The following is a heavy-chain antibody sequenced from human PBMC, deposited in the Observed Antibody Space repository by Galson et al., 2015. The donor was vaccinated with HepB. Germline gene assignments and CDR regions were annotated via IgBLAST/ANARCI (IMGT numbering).Heavy chain of an antibody. CDR2: ISSNSRVI. CDR3: ARWARAYDFWSAYYSDY. CDR1: AFSFSSFD. Sequence: SLRLSCAASAFSFSSFDMNWVRQAPGKGLEWVSYISSNSRVIYYADSVRGRFTISRDNAKNSLFLQMNSLRVEDTAVHYCARWARAYDFWSAYYSDYWGQGTLVTVSS. J-gene: IGHJ4*02. D-gene: IGHD3-3*01. V-gene: IGHV3-48*01.